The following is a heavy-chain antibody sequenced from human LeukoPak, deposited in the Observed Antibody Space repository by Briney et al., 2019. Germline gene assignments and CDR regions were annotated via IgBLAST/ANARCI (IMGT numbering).Heavy chain of an antibody. D-gene: IGHD2-2*01. J-gene: IGHJ5*02. CDR1: GYTFSNYV. CDR2: ISTYTGNS. V-gene: IGHV1-18*01. Sequence: ASVKVSCKASGYTFSNYVLTWVRQAPGQGLEWMGRISTYTGNSNYAQKFQDRVSMTRDTSTSTAYMELRNLSSDDAAVYYCARVLVPAATNYWFDPWGQGTLVTVSS. CDR3: ARVLVPAATNYWFDP.